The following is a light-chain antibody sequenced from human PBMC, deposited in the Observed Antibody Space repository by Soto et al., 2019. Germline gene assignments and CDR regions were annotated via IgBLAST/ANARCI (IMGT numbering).Light chain of an antibody. J-gene: IGLJ1*01. CDR1: SSNIGSTYD. Sequence: HXVLTQPPSVSGAPVQRVTISCTGSSSNIGSTYDVQWYQQLPGTAPKLLIHGNTDRPSGVPDRFSGSKSGTSASLAITGLQADDEADYYCQSYDDSMSVHYVFGTGTKVTVL. CDR2: GNT. CDR3: QSYDDSMSVHYV. V-gene: IGLV1-40*01.